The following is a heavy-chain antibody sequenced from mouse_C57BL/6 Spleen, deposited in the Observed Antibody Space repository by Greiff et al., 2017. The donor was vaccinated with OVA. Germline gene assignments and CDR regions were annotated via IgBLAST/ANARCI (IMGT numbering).Heavy chain of an antibody. CDR1: GYTFTSYW. Sequence: QVQLQQPGTELVKPGASVKLSCKASGYTFTSYWMHWVKQRPGQGLEWIGNINPSNGGTNYNEKFKSKATLTVDKSSLPAYMQLSSLTSEDSAVYYWAIITTVVDWYFDVWGTGTTVTVSA. V-gene: IGHV1-53*01. CDR2: INPSNGGT. J-gene: IGHJ1*03. CDR3: AIITTVVDWYFDV. D-gene: IGHD1-1*01.